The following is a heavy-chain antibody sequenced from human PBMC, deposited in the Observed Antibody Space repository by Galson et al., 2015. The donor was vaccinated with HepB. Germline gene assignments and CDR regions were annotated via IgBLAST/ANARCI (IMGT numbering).Heavy chain of an antibody. J-gene: IGHJ2*01. CDR1: GYSFTSYW. CDR2: IDPSDSYT. D-gene: IGHD2-2*01. V-gene: IGHV5-10-1*01. CDR3: ARRGGYCSSTSCYNWYFDL. Sequence: SGAEVKKPGESLRISCKGSGYSFTSYWISWVRQMPGKGLERMGRIDPSDSYTNYSPSFQGHVTISADKSISTAYLQWSSLKASDTAMYYCARRGGYCSSTSCYNWYFDLWGRGTLVTVSS.